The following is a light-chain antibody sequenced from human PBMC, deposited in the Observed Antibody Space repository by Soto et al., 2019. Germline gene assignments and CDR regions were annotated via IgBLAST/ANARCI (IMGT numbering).Light chain of an antibody. CDR3: QQRGHWPRT. V-gene: IGKV3-11*01. Sequence: EIVLTQSPGTLSLSPGERATVSCRASQSVSSNLAWYQQKPGQAPRLLIFEASKRATGIPDRISGSGSGTDFTLTISSLEPEDFAVYYCQQRGHWPRTFGQGTKVDI. CDR1: QSVSSN. J-gene: IGKJ1*01. CDR2: EAS.